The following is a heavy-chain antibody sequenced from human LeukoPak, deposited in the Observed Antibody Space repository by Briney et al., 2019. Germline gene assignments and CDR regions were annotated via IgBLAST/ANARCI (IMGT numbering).Heavy chain of an antibody. J-gene: IGHJ4*02. Sequence: ASVKVSCKASGYTFTSYDINWVRQATGQGLEWMGWMNPNSGNTGYAQKFQGRVTITRNTSISTAYMELSSLRSEDTAVYYCARVRGGYDIGRLDYWGQGTLVTVSS. CDR1: GYTFTSYD. V-gene: IGHV1-8*03. CDR3: ARVRGGYDIGRLDY. CDR2: MNPNSGNT. D-gene: IGHD5-12*01.